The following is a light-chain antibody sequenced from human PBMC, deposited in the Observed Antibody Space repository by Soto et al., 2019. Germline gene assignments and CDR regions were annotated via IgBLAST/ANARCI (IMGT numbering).Light chain of an antibody. CDR2: GAS. CDR1: QSVSSK. V-gene: IGKV3-20*01. Sequence: EIVMAQSPATLSVSPGERATLSCRASQSVSSKLAWYQQKPGQAPTLLMSGASNRASGVPVRFSGSGSGTDFTLTISRLEPEDFAVYYCQQYGSSPLTFGGGTKVDIK. CDR3: QQYGSSPLT. J-gene: IGKJ4*01.